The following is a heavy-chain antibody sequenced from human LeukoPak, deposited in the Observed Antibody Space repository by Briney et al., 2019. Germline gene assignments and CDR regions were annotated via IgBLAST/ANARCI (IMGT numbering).Heavy chain of an antibody. CDR2: IYYSGST. J-gene: IGHJ5*02. CDR1: GGSISSSSYY. V-gene: IGHV4-39*01. D-gene: IGHD6-19*01. Sequence: SETLSLTCTVSGGSISSSSYYWGWIRQPPGKGLEWIGGIYYSGSTYYNPSLKSRVTISVDTSKNQFSLKLSSVTAADTAVYYCGRHFPFNSSGWYRGGETRPKDWFDPWGQGTLVTVSS. CDR3: GRHFPFNSSGWYRGGETRPKDWFDP.